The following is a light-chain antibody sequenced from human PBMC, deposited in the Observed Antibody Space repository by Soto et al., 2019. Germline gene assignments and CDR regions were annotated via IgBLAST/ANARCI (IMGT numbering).Light chain of an antibody. Sequence: EIVLTQSPATLSLSPGERATLSCRASQSVSSYLAWYQQKPGQAPRLLIYDASNRATGIPARFSGSGSGTDFTLTISSLEPAEFAVYYCQQRSNWVTFGGGTKVEIK. V-gene: IGKV3-11*01. CDR1: QSVSSY. CDR3: QQRSNWVT. CDR2: DAS. J-gene: IGKJ4*01.